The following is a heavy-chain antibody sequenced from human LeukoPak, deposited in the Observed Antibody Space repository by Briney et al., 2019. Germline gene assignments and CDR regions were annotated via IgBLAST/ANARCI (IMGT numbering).Heavy chain of an antibody. CDR3: TTGIRGD. CDR1: GFTVSSNY. D-gene: IGHD3-3*02. J-gene: IGHJ4*02. CDR2: IQSKTDGGKT. Sequence: GGSLRLSCAASGFTVSSNYMSWVRRAPGKGLEWVGRIQSKTDGGKTDYAAPVKGRFTISRDDSKNTLYLQMNSLKTEDTAIYYCTTGIRGDWGQGTLVTVSS. V-gene: IGHV3-15*01.